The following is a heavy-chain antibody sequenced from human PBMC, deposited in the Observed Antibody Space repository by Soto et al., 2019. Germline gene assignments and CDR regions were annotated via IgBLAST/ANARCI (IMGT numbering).Heavy chain of an antibody. CDR2: IYYSGST. Sequence: SETLSLTCTVSGGSISSSSYYWGWIRQPPGKGLEWIGSIYYSGSTYYNPSLKSRVTISVDTSKNQFSLKLSSVTAADTAVYYCARQDVVVPAAMKGTWFDPSGQGTLVTVSS. J-gene: IGHJ5*02. CDR1: GGSISSSSYY. V-gene: IGHV4-39*01. D-gene: IGHD2-2*01. CDR3: ARQDVVVPAAMKGTWFDP.